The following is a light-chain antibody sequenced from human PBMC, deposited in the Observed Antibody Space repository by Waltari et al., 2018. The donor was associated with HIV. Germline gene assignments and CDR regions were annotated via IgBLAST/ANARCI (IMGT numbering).Light chain of an antibody. V-gene: IGKV4-1*01. CDR3: QQYYSTPVT. CDR1: QSLLYTSNNKDY. Sequence: DIVMTQSPESLAVSLGGRATINCRSSQSLLYTSNNKDYLVWYQQKPGQPPKVPISWASTRESGVPDRFSGSGSGTDFTLTISSLQAEDVAVYYCQQYYSTPVTFGQGTKLEIK. J-gene: IGKJ2*01. CDR2: WAS.